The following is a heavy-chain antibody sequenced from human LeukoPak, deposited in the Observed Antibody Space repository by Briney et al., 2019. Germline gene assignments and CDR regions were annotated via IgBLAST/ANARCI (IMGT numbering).Heavy chain of an antibody. CDR3: AKDRDQLMLYPPRDLDP. J-gene: IGHJ5*02. D-gene: IGHD2-2*01. V-gene: IGHV3-23*01. CDR2: ISGSGGST. CDR1: GFTFSSYA. Sequence: GGSLRLSCAASGFTFSSYAMSWVRQAPGKGLEWVSAISGSGGSTYYADSVKGRFTISRDNSKNTLYLQMNSLRAEDTAVYYCAKDRDQLMLYPPRDLDPWDQGTLVTVSS.